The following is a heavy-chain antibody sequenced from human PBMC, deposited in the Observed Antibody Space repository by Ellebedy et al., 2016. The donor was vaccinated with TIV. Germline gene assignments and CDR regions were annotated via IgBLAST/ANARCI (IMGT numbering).Heavy chain of an antibody. D-gene: IGHD3-10*01. J-gene: IGHJ4*02. CDR3: ARDGAYGSGTQPWNF. CDR1: GFAFTDYA. CDR2: INGRGDRT. V-gene: IGHV3-23*01. Sequence: GGSLRLXXAASGFAFTDYAINWVRQSPSKGLEWVSSINGRGDRTYYADSVKGRFTISRDNSKNTLYLQMNGLRAEDTALYYCARDGAYGSGTQPWNFWGQGTLVTVSS.